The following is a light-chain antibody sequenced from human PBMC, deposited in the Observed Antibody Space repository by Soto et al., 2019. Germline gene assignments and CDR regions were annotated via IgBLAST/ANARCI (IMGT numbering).Light chain of an antibody. Sequence: DIQMTQSPSSLSASVGDRVTITCRASQSISSSLNWYQQKPGKAPKLLIYAASTLQSGGPSRFRGSRSGTEFTLTISSREPEDFGTYYFQNGYTATFTFGTGTKVDI. J-gene: IGKJ3*01. CDR3: QNGYTATFT. CDR2: AAS. V-gene: IGKV1-39*01. CDR1: QSISSS.